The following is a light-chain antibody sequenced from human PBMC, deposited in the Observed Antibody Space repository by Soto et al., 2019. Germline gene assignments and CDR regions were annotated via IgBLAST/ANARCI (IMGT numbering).Light chain of an antibody. CDR2: AAS. CDR1: QGINNY. V-gene: IGKV1-27*01. J-gene: IGKJ4*01. Sequence: EIQMTQSPSALSASVEDKVTITCRASQGINNYLAWYQQKPGKVPKLLIYAASTLQSGVPSRFSGSGSGTDFTLTISSLQPEVVATYYCPKYNIAPLTFRGGTKVESK. CDR3: PKYNIAPLT.